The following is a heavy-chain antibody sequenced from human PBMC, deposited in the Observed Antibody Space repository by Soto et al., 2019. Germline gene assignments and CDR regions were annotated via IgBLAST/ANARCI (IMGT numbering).Heavy chain of an antibody. CDR1: RFTFSSYA. Sequence: EVHLLESGGGLVQPGGSLRLSCVASRFTFSSYAMSWVRQAPGKGLEWVSGISGSGATTYSADSVKGRFTISRDASKNTLYLQMNSLRAEDTAIYYCAKDRYSDYDLGVHFHYGMDVWGQGTTVTVSS. CDR2: ISGSGATT. CDR3: AKDRYSDYDLGVHFHYGMDV. D-gene: IGHD5-12*01. V-gene: IGHV3-23*01. J-gene: IGHJ6*02.